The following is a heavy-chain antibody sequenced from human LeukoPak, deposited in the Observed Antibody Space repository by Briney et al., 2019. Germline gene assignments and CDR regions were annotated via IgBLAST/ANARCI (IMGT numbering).Heavy chain of an antibody. CDR2: FSYSGST. V-gene: IGHV4-34*01. Sequence: SETLSLTCAVYGGSFSGYYWSWIRQPPGRGLEWIASFSYSGSTYYNPSLKSRVTISVDTSKNQFSLKLRSVTAADTAVYYCARPGGTGYYYYFDFWGQGTLVTVSS. J-gene: IGHJ4*02. D-gene: IGHD3-22*01. CDR3: ARPGGTGYYYYFDF. CDR1: GGSFSGYY.